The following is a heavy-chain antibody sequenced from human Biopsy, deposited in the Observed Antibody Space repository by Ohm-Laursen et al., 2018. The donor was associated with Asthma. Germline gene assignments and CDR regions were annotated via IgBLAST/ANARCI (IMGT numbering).Heavy chain of an antibody. CDR1: GGSIGSGAYF. CDR2: INYSGTT. Sequence: SETLSLTCSVSGGSIGSGAYFWSWARQHPGKGLEWIGYINYSGTTYYNPSLKSRVTIAVETSKNQFSLTLTSVTAADTALYYCARDLAGHCTSASCYGFDSWGQGAQVTVSS. CDR3: ARDLAGHCTSASCYGFDS. V-gene: IGHV4-31*03. J-gene: IGHJ5*01. D-gene: IGHD2-2*01.